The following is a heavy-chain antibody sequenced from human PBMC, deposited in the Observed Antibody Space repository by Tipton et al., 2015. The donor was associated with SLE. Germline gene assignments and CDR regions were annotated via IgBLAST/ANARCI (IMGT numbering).Heavy chain of an antibody. Sequence: TLSLTCAVYGGSFSGYYWSWIRQPPGKGLEWIGSIYHSGSTYYNPSLKSRVTISVDTSKNQFSLKLSSVTAADTAVYYCARVSIMATIEYWGQGTLVTVSS. D-gene: IGHD5-12*01. V-gene: IGHV4-34*01. CDR2: IYHSGST. CDR1: GGSFSGYY. J-gene: IGHJ4*02. CDR3: ARVSIMATIEY.